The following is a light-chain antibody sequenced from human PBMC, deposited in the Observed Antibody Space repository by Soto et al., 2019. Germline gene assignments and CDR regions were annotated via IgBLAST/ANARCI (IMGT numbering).Light chain of an antibody. J-gene: IGLJ3*02. V-gene: IGLV1-47*01. Sequence: QAVLTQPPSASGPPGQRVTISCSGSSSNIETNSLYWFQQLPGAAPKLLIYKSNQRPSGVPDRFSGSKSGTSASLAVSGLRSEDEADYYCATWAGSLNAWVFGGGTQLTVL. CDR3: ATWAGSLNAWV. CDR2: KSN. CDR1: SSNIETNS.